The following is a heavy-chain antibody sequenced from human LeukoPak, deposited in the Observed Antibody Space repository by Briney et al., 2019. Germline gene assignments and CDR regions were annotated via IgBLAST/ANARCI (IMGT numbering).Heavy chain of an antibody. D-gene: IGHD1-26*01. J-gene: IGHJ4*02. CDR2: INHSGST. CDR3: ASRGSLRSMVY. CDR1: GGSFSGYY. Sequence: PSETLSLTCAVYGGSFSGYYWSWIRQPPGKGREWSGEINHSGSTNYNPSLKSRVTISVDTSKNQFSLKLSSVTAADTAVYYCASRGSLRSMVYWGQGTLVTVSS. V-gene: IGHV4-34*01.